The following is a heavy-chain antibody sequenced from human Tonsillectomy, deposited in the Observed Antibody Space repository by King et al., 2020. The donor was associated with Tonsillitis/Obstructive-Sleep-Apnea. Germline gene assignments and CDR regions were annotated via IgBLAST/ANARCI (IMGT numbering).Heavy chain of an antibody. Sequence: VQLVESGGGVVQPGRSLRLSCAASGFTFSSYGMHWVRQAPGKGLEWVAVISYDGSNKYYADSVKGRFTISRDNSKNTLYLQMNSLRAEDTAVYYCAKDDTSDSNYGGFDYWGQGTLVTVSS. CDR1: GFTFSSYG. D-gene: IGHD4-11*01. CDR2: ISYDGSNK. CDR3: AKDDTSDSNYGGFDY. J-gene: IGHJ4*02. V-gene: IGHV3-30*18.